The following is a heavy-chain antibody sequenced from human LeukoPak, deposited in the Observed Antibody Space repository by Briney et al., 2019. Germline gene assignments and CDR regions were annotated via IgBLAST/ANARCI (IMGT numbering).Heavy chain of an antibody. D-gene: IGHD3-22*01. CDR2: IYYTGST. CDR3: ARTAPPSYSYDSNGLYEWV. J-gene: IGHJ4*02. V-gene: IGHV4-59*08. Sequence: SETLSLTCGLSGGSIGCQYWSWLRQSPGKGLEWIGYIYYTGSTDYNPSLKSRVTMSVDTSKNQISLETSSVTAADAPVYYCARTAPPSYSYDSNGLYEWVWGQGTLVTVSS. CDR1: GGSIGCQY.